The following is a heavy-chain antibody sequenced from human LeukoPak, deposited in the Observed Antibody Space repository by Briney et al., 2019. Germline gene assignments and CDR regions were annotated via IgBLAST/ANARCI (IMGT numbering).Heavy chain of an antibody. D-gene: IGHD6-6*01. V-gene: IGHV4-34*09. CDR1: GGSFGDFY. J-gene: IGHJ4*02. Sequence: PSETLSLTCAVSGGSFGDFYWSWIRQPPGKGLEWIGEINHSGYTNYYPSLKSRVTISVDTSKNQFSLKLSSVTAADTAVYYCARCIAARLEIDYWGQGTLVTVSS. CDR3: ARCIAARLEIDY. CDR2: INHSGYT.